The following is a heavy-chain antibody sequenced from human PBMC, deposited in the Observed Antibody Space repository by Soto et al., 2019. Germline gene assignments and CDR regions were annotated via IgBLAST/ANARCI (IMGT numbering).Heavy chain of an antibody. Sequence: PGGSLRLSCAASGFTFSNAWMSWVRQAPGKGLEWVGRIKSKTDGGTTDYAAPVKGRFTISRDDSKNTLYLQMNSLKTEDTAVYYCTTDDTTIMITFGESIWGQGTLVTVSS. CDR1: GFTFSNAW. CDR3: TTDDTTIMITFGESI. V-gene: IGHV3-15*01. CDR2: IKSKTDGGTT. D-gene: IGHD3-16*01. J-gene: IGHJ4*02.